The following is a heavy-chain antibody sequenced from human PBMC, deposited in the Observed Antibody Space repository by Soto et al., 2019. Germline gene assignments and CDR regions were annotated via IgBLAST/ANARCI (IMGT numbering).Heavy chain of an antibody. CDR1: GFTFSSHA. CDR3: AKGSYTNYNWFDP. V-gene: IGHV3-23*01. Sequence: EVQLLESGGGLVQPGGSLRLSCAASGFTFSSHAMSWVRQAPGKGLEWVSSMSGSGDNTYHADSVKCRFTVSRDNSKNTLYLQMNSLRVEETAVYYCAKGSYTNYNWFDPWGQGTLVTVSS. D-gene: IGHD4-4*01. CDR2: MSGSGDNT. J-gene: IGHJ5*02.